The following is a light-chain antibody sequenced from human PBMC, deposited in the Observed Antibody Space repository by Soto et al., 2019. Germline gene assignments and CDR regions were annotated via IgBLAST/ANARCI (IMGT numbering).Light chain of an antibody. Sequence: DIQMTQSPSTLSASVGDRVTITCRASQSISRSLAWYQQKPGKAPNLLIYDASSMESGVPSRFSGSGFGTEFTLTISSLQPDDFATYYCQQYNSYLLTFGPGTTVDMK. J-gene: IGKJ3*01. CDR3: QQYNSYLLT. CDR2: DAS. V-gene: IGKV1-5*01. CDR1: QSISRS.